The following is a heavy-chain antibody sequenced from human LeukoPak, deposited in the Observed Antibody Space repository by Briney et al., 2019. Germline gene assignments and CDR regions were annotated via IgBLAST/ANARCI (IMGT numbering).Heavy chain of an antibody. Sequence: PGGSLRLSCVASGFPFDGFWMSGVGRVPGKGLEGVANIKHDGSEKNFVDSVKGRFTISRDNAENSLFLQMNSLRADDTAVYFCARQPIYEAYFDFWGQGTLVTVSS. CDR3: ARQPIYEAYFDF. V-gene: IGHV3-7*01. J-gene: IGHJ4*02. D-gene: IGHD3-16*01. CDR1: GFPFDGFW. CDR2: IKHDGSEK.